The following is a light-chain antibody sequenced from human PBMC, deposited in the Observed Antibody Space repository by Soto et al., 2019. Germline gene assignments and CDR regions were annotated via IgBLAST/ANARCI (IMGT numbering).Light chain of an antibody. CDR3: QHFGTPPWT. J-gene: IGKJ1*01. CDR2: LAS. V-gene: IGKV3-20*01. CDR1: EAILNNY. Sequence: DIVLTQSPGTLSLSPGERATLSCRTSEAILNNYLAWFQQKPGQPPRLLIYLASNRAAGVPDRFSGSGSGTDFSLTISRLEPEYFAVYYCQHFGTPPWTFGQWTKVEI.